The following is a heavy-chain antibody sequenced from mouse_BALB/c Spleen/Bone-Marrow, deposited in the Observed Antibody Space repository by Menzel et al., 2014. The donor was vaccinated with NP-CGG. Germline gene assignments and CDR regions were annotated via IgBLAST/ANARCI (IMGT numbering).Heavy chain of an antibody. V-gene: IGHV4-1*02. D-gene: IGHD1-2*01. CDR2: INPDSNTI. Sequence: EVKLVESGGGLVQPGGSLKLSCAASGFDFSVFCMSWVRQAPGRGLEWIGEINPDSNTINYSPSLKDKFIISRDNAKXTLYLQMSKVRSEDTALYYCARLGYYGSFAYWGQGTLVTVSA. J-gene: IGHJ3*01. CDR3: ARLGYYGSFAY. CDR1: GFDFSVFC.